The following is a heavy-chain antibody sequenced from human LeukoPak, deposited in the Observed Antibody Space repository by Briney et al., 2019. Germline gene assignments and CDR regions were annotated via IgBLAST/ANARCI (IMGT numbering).Heavy chain of an antibody. J-gene: IGHJ4*02. CDR1: GYTFTGYY. CDR2: INPNSGGT. D-gene: IGHD1-7*01. V-gene: IGHV1-2*02. CDR3: ARDQRITGTDSDY. Sequence: ASVKVSCKASGYTFTGYYMHWVRPAPGQGLEWMGWINPNSGGTNYAQKFQGRVTMTRDTSISTAYMELSRLRSDDTAVYYCARDQRITGTDSDYWGQGTLVTVSS.